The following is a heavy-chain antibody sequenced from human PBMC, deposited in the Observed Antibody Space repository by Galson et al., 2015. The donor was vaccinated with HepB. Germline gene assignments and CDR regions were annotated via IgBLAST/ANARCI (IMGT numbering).Heavy chain of an antibody. J-gene: IGHJ1*01. CDR2: IYYSGIT. V-gene: IGHV4-39*01. CDR1: GGSIGRTKYY. D-gene: IGHD3-9*01. CDR3: ARRDAFDILTGTTEFFQN. Sequence: SETLSLTCSVSGGSIGRTKYYWAWIRQSPGKGLEWIGGIYYSGITYHSPSFKRRVTISVDTSKKRLSLRLNSVTAADTGLYYCARRDAFDILTGTTEFFQNWGQGTLVTVSS.